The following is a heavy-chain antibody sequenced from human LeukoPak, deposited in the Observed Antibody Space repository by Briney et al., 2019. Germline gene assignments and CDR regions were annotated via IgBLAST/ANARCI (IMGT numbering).Heavy chain of an antibody. V-gene: IGHV4-39*01. D-gene: IGHD3-22*01. J-gene: IGHJ3*02. CDR3: ARTYDTEAFDI. CDR2: IYYSGST. Sequence: SETLSLTCSVSGASISTSAYYWGWIRQPPGKGLEWIGSIYYSGSTYYNASLNSRVTISIDTSKNLFSLRLNSMTAADTAVYYCARTYDTEAFDIWGQGTMVTVSS. CDR1: GASISTSAYY.